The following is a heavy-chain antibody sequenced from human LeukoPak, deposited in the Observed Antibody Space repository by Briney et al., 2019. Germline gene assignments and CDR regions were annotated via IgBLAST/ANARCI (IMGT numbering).Heavy chain of an antibody. CDR1: GGTFISYA. Sequence: SVKVSCKASGGTFISYAISWVRQAPGQGREWRGRIIPIFGTANYAQKFQGRVTTTTDEYTSTASMELSSLTSEDTAVYYCARLMTTYSSGHDHWGQGTLVTVSS. CDR3: ARLMTTYSSGHDH. V-gene: IGHV1-69*05. CDR2: IIPIFGTA. J-gene: IGHJ5*02. D-gene: IGHD6-19*01.